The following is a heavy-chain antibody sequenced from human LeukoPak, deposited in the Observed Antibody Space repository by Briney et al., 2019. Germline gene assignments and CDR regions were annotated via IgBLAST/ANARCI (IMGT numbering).Heavy chain of an antibody. CDR3: VRDYGSGSYGYYFDY. D-gene: IGHD3-10*01. V-gene: IGHV4-34*01. CDR2: INHSGST. J-gene: IGHJ4*02. Sequence: PSETLSLTCAVYGGSFSGYYWSCIRQPPGKGLEWIGEINHSGSTNYNPSLKSRVTKSVDTSKNQFSLKLSSVTAADTAVYYCVRDYGSGSYGYYFDYWGQGTLVTVSS. CDR1: GGSFSGYY.